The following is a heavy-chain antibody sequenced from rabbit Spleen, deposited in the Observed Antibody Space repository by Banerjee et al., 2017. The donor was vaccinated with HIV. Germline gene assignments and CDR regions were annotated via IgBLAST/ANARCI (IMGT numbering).Heavy chain of an antibody. D-gene: IGHD7-1*01. V-gene: IGHV1S40*01. J-gene: IGHJ6*01. CDR2: IAGSSSGFT. CDR1: GLSFSSSDY. CDR3: ARDTGTSFSSYGMDL. Sequence: QSLEESGGGLVQPEGSLALTCKASGLSFSSSDYICWVRQAPGKGLEWISCIAGSSSGFTYSATWAKGRFTISKASSTTVTLQMTTLTAVDTATYFCARDTGTSFSSYGMDLWGPGTLVTVS.